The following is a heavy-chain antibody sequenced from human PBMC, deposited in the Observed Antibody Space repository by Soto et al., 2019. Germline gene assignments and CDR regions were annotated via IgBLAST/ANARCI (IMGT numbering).Heavy chain of an antibody. V-gene: IGHV4-59*01. D-gene: IGHD6-13*01. CDR2: ISYSRST. CDR3: ARAYSSSWYQNFLDC. CDR1: GGSISSDY. J-gene: IGHJ4*02. Sequence: SETLSLTCTDSGGSISSDYWSWVRQPPGQGLEWMGYISYSRSTNYNPSLKSRVTISVDTSKNQFSLKLSSVTAADTAVYYCARAYSSSWYQNFLDCWGQGTLLTVSS.